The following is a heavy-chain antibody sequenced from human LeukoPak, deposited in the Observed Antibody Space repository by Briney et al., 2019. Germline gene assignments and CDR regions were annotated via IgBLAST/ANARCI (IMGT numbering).Heavy chain of an antibody. D-gene: IGHD2-15*01. V-gene: IGHV1-2*02. J-gene: IGHJ4*02. Sequence: GASVKVCCKASGYTFTSYGISWVRQAPGQGLEWMGWINPNSGGTNYAQKFQGRVTMTRDTSISTAYMELSRLRSDDTAVYYCTRGGYYGFDYWGQGTLVTVSS. CDR3: TRGGYYGFDY. CDR1: GYTFTSYG. CDR2: INPNSGGT.